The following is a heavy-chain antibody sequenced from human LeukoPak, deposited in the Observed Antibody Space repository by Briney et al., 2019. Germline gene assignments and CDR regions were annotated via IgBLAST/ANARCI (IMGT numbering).Heavy chain of an antibody. Sequence: SQTLPLTCTVSGGSIGSGSYYWSWIRQPAGKGLEWIGRIYTSGSTNYNPSLKSRVTISVDTSKNQFSLKLTSVTAADTAVYYCAASHSSSWPFDYWGQGTLVTVSS. CDR2: IYTSGST. CDR3: AASHSSSWPFDY. V-gene: IGHV4-61*02. D-gene: IGHD6-13*01. J-gene: IGHJ4*02. CDR1: GGSIGSGSYY.